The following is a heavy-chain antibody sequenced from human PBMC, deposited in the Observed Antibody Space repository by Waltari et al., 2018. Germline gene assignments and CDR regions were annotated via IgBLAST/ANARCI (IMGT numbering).Heavy chain of an antibody. Sequence: VQLVQSGGGSVQPGGSLRLSCEGSGFTFSTDWISWVRQATGRGLEWVANIKADGVGKDYVDSVKGRFSIVRDNAKQSVFLHMDRLRVEDTATYYCASRGFFDSTGYYGGGAFDLWGPGAEVSVSS. J-gene: IGHJ3*01. D-gene: IGHD3-22*01. CDR2: IKADGVGK. V-gene: IGHV3-7*01. CDR1: GFTFSTDW. CDR3: ASRGFFDSTGYYGGGAFDL.